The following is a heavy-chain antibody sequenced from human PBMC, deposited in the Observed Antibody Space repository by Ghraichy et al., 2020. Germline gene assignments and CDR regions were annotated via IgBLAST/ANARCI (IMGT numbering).Heavy chain of an antibody. Sequence: GESLNISCAASRFTFSSYAMSWVRQAPGKGLEWVSTVGGSVGSTEYADSVKGRFTISRDNSKNTLYLQMNSLRAEDTAVYYCAQTSTPSGWYDLILDSWGQGTLVTVSS. J-gene: IGHJ4*02. CDR2: VGGSVGST. V-gene: IGHV3-23*01. D-gene: IGHD6-19*01. CDR3: AQTSTPSGWYDLILDS. CDR1: RFTFSSYA.